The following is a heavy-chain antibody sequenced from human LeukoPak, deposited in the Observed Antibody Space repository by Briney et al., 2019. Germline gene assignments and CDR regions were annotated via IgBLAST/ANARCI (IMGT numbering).Heavy chain of an antibody. V-gene: IGHV3-23*01. J-gene: IGHJ3*02. CDR1: GFTFSTYG. D-gene: IGHD4-23*01. CDR3: AKGDYGGNPDAFDI. CDR2: ILGSGGST. Sequence: GGSLRLSCAASGFTFSTYGMHWVRQAPGKGLEWVSVILGSGGSTHYADPVKGRFTISRDNSKNTVYLHMNSLRAEDTALYYCAKGDYGGNPDAFDIWGRGTVVTVSS.